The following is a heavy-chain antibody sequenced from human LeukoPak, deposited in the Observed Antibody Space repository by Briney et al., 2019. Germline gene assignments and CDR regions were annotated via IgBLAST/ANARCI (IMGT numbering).Heavy chain of an antibody. J-gene: IGHJ4*02. CDR3: ARRSTVTYPFDY. V-gene: IGHV4-34*01. Sequence: PSETLSLTCAVYGGSFSGYYWSWIRQPPGKGLEWIGEINHSGSTNYNPSLKSRVTISVDTSKNQFSLKLSSVTAADTAVYYCARRSTVTYPFDYWGQGTLVTVSS. CDR1: GGSFSGYY. CDR2: INHSGST. D-gene: IGHD4-17*01.